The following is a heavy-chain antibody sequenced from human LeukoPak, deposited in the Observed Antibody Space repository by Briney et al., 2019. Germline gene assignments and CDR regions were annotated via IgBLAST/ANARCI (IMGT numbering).Heavy chain of an antibody. V-gene: IGHV3-53*01. Sequence: GGSLRLSCAASGFTVSSNYMSWVRQAPGRGLEWVSVIYSGGSTYYADSLKGRFTISRDNSKNTLHLQMNSLRAEDTAVYYCARGNYYYYYMDVWGKGTTVTISS. CDR1: GFTVSSNY. CDR2: IYSGGST. CDR3: ARGNYYYYYMDV. J-gene: IGHJ6*03.